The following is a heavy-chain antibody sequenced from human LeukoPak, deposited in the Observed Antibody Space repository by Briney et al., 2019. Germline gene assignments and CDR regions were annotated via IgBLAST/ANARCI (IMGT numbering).Heavy chain of an antibody. J-gene: IGHJ5*02. CDR2: VSGSGGST. D-gene: IGHD3-3*01. V-gene: IGHV3-23*01. CDR3: AKENDFWSGYLTPKFDP. CDR1: GFTFSSYA. Sequence: PGGSLRLSCAASGFTFSSYAMSWVRQAPGKGLEWVSAVSGSGGSTYYADSVKGRFTISRDNSKNTLCLQMNSLRAEDTAVYYCAKENDFWSGYLTPKFDPWGQGTLVTVSS.